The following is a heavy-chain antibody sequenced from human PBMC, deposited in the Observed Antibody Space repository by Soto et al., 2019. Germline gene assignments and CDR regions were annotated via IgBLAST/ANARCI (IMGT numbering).Heavy chain of an antibody. V-gene: IGHV3-23*01. CDR2: ISGSGGST. Sequence: EVQLLESGGGLVQPGGSLRLSCAASGFTFSSYAMSWVRQAPGKGLEWVSAISGSGGSTYYADSVKGRFTISRDNSKNTLSLQMNSRRAEDTAVYYCAKSLLWFGGPGPDWGQGTLVNVSS. J-gene: IGHJ4*02. CDR3: AKSLLWFGGPGPD. CDR1: GFTFSSYA. D-gene: IGHD3-10*01.